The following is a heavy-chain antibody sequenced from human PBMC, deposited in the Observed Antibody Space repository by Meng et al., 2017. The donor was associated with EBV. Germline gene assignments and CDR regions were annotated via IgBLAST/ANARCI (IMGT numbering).Heavy chain of an antibody. D-gene: IGHD6-13*01. CDR3: AKGADLAAAGTFWFDP. Sequence: QLPLVQSWAGGNTPGPLVKVSFKASDYTSTGYYMPVVRQAPGQGLEWMGRINPNSGGTNYAQKFQGRVTMTRDTSISTAYMELSRLRSDDTAVYYCAKGADLAAAGTFWFDPWGQGTLVTVSS. CDR1: DYTSTGYY. V-gene: IGHV1-2*06. J-gene: IGHJ5*02. CDR2: INPNSGGT.